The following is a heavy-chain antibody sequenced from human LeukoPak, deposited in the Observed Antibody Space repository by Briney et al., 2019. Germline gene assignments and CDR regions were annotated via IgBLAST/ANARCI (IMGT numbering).Heavy chain of an antibody. D-gene: IGHD3-9*01. CDR3: ARDQSAHDILTGSRGFDY. J-gene: IGHJ4*02. Sequence: SVKVSCKASGGTFSSYAISWVRQAPGQGLEWMGGIIPIFGTANYAQKFQGRVTMTRDTSTSTVYMGLSSLRSEDTAVYYCARDQSAHDILTGSRGFDYWGQGTLVTVSS. V-gene: IGHV1-69*05. CDR1: GGTFSSYA. CDR2: IIPIFGTA.